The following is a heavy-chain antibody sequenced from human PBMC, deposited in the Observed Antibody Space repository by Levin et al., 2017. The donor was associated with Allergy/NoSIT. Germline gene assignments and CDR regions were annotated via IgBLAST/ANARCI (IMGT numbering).Heavy chain of an antibody. CDR3: AKDLSDLLYYDFWSGYYHGMDG. V-gene: IGHV3-23*01. CDR2: ISGSGGST. Sequence: GESLKISCAASGFTFSSYVMSWVRQAPGKGLEWVSSISGSGGSTYYADSVKGRFTIFRDNSKNTLYLRMNSLRAEDTAVYYCAKDLSDLLYYDFWSGYYHGMDGWGQGTTVTVSS. D-gene: IGHD3-3*01. J-gene: IGHJ6*02. CDR1: GFTFSSYV.